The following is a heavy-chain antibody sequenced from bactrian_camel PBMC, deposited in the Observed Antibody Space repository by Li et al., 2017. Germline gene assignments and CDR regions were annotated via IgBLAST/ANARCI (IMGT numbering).Heavy chain of an antibody. CDR3: ANSATMGWGYF. CDR1: GSTYGNNC. D-gene: IGHD5*01. Sequence: HVQLVESGGGLVQPGGSLRLTCVASGSTYGNNCMGWFRQSPGKGREGVAVIKTRGSGTYLADSVKDRFTISRDDATNTLYLRLDVLKTEDTALYYCANSATMGWGYFWGQGTQVTVS. V-gene: IGHV3S1*01. CDR2: IKTRGSGT. J-gene: IGHJ4*01.